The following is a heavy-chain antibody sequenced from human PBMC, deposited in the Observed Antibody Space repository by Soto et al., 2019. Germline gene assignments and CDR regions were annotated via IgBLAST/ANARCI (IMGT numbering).Heavy chain of an antibody. V-gene: IGHV4-59*08. Sequence: SETLSLTCTVSGGSISSYYWSWIRQPPGKGLEWIGYIYYSGSTNYNPSLKSRVTISVDTSKNQFSLKLSSVTAADTAVYYCARRTREYSSSSSFYYYYYMDVWGKGTTVTVSS. D-gene: IGHD6-6*01. J-gene: IGHJ6*03. CDR1: GGSISSYY. CDR2: IYYSGST. CDR3: ARRTREYSSSSSFYYYYYMDV.